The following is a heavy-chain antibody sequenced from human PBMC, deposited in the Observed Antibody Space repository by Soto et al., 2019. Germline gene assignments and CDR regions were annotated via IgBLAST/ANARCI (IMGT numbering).Heavy chain of an antibody. D-gene: IGHD2-21*01. CDR3: GGGGTIGERAPGPRGGDP. CDR2: IYYIGRT. CDR1: GGSIRSNNW. V-gene: IGHV4-4*02. J-gene: IGHJ2*01. Sequence: QVQLQESGPGLVKPSGTLSLTCAVSGGSIRSNNWWTWVRQPPGKGLEWIGEIYYIGRTNYNPSPKGRFPFSHADPKTFSPVGLPSVPAADTAVYAWGGGGTIGERAPGPRGGDPGGRGPL.